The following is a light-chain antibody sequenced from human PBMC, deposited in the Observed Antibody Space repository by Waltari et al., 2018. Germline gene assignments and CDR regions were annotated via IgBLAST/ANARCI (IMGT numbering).Light chain of an antibody. V-gene: IGLV1-36*01. J-gene: IGLJ2*01. Sequence: QSALTQEASVSGTVGQKVTLSCTRNSKNIGTFAVGWYQQISHGAPKTVMFGDSLPSGIPGRFSGSRSGTTASLTISGLQPEDEADYYCSTWDSSLSAQVFGGGTKLTVL. CDR3: STWDSSLSAQV. CDR1: SKNIGTFA. CDR2: GDS.